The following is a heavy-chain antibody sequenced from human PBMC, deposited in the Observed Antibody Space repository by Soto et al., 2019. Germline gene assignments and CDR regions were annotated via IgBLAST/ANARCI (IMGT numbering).Heavy chain of an antibody. D-gene: IGHD2-21*02. Sequence: GASVKVSCKASGYTFSNYYIHWVLQAPGRGLEWMGIINPSGDTTTYAQRFQGRVTMTTDTSTSTVNMEVSSLRSDDTAVYYCARDPLEVTATYYHYYGLDVWGQGTTVTVSS. J-gene: IGHJ6*02. CDR3: ARDPLEVTATYYHYYGLDV. V-gene: IGHV1-46*01. CDR1: GYTFSNYY. CDR2: INPSGDTT.